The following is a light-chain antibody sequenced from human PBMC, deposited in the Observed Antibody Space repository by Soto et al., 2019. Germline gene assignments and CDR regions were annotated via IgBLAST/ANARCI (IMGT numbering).Light chain of an antibody. CDR3: QQRSNWPTIT. Sequence: DIVLTQSPATLSLSPGERATLSCRASQSVGSYLAWYQQTPGQAPRLLIYDASNRATGIPARFSGSGSGTDFTLTISSLEPEDFAVYYCQQRSNWPTITFGQGTRLEIK. V-gene: IGKV3-11*01. CDR1: QSVGSY. CDR2: DAS. J-gene: IGKJ5*01.